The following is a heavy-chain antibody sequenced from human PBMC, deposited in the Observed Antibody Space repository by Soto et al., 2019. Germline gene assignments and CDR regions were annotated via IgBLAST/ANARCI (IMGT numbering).Heavy chain of an antibody. Sequence: PGESLKISCKASGFSFTSYWIAWVRQMPGKGLEWMGVIYPDDSDTRYSPSFQGQVTISADKSSSTAYLQWSSLKASDTAIYYCARPPSGASTPSRWYFHYWGHGTLVTVPS. CDR2: IYPDDSDT. V-gene: IGHV5-51*01. CDR1: GFSFTSYW. D-gene: IGHD6-13*01. J-gene: IGHJ4*01. CDR3: ARPPSGASTPSRWYFHY.